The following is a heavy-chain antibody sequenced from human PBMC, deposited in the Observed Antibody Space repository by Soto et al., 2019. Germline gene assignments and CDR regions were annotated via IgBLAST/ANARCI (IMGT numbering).Heavy chain of an antibody. V-gene: IGHV1-3*01. CDR1: GYGFTSYC. Sequence: KSSWKGVGYGFTSYCTRCRINTNGQRLEWMGWINAGNGNTKYSQKFQGRVTIIRDTSASTAYMELSSLRSEDTAVYYCARDLGGGYDFDGWFDPWGQGTLVTVSS. D-gene: IGHD5-12*01. J-gene: IGHJ5*02. CDR2: INAGNGNT. CDR3: ARDLGGGYDFDGWFDP.